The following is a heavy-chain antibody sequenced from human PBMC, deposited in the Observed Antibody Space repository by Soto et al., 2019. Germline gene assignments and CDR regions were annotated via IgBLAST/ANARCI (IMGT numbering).Heavy chain of an antibody. V-gene: IGHV4-4*07. Sequence: SETLSLTCTVSVGSISGYYWIWIRQPAGKGLEWIGRIYTSGSTNYNPSLKSRVTMSVDTSKNQFSLNLSSVTAAADTAVYYCARDRITLANDAFDIWGQGTMVTVSS. D-gene: IGHD3-10*01. J-gene: IGHJ3*02. CDR3: ARDRITLANDAFDI. CDR1: VGSISGYY. CDR2: IYTSGST.